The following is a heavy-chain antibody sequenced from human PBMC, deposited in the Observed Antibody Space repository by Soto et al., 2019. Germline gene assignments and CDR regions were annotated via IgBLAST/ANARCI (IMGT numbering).Heavy chain of an antibody. V-gene: IGHV3-33*01. CDR3: ARGVEAAAGTDY. Sequence: PGGSLRLSCAASGFTFSSYGMHWVRQAPGKGLEWVAVIWYDGSNKYYADSVKGRFTISRDNSKNTLYLQMNSLRAEDTAVYYCARGVEAAAGTDYWGQGTLVTV. CDR1: GFTFSSYG. CDR2: IWYDGSNK. J-gene: IGHJ4*02. D-gene: IGHD6-13*01.